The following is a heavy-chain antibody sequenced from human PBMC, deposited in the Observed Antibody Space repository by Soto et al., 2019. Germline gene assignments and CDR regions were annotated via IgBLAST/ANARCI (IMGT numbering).Heavy chain of an antibody. D-gene: IGHD3-3*01. Sequence: QVQLVQSGAEVKKPGSSVKVSCKASGGTFSSYAISWVRQAPGQGLEWMGGIIPIFGTANYAQKFQGRVTITADESTSTAYMELSSLRSEDTAVYYCARERVSQATYYEFWSGLMAVWGQGTTVTVSS. CDR2: IIPIFGTA. V-gene: IGHV1-69*01. CDR3: ARERVSQATYYEFWSGLMAV. J-gene: IGHJ6*02. CDR1: GGTFSSYA.